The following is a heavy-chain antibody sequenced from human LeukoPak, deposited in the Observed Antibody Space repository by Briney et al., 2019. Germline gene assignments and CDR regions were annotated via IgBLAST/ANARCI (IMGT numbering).Heavy chain of an antibody. CDR1: GGSFSGYY. CDR2: INHSGST. Sequence: SETLSLTCAVYGGSFSGYYWSWIRQPPGKGREWIGEINHSGSTNYNPSLKSRVTISVDTSKNQFSLKLSSVTAADTAVYYCAREDYYDSSGYYYPTDYWGQGTLVTVSS. V-gene: IGHV4-34*01. D-gene: IGHD3-22*01. J-gene: IGHJ4*02. CDR3: AREDYYDSSGYYYPTDY.